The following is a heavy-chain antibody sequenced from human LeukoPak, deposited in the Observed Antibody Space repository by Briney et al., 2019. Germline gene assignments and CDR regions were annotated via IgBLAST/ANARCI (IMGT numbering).Heavy chain of an antibody. CDR3: ARDLYSSSSEIGGLDY. Sequence: NPSETLSLTCTVSGGSISSYYWSWIRQPPGKGLEWIGYIYYSGSTNYNPSLKSRVTISVDTSKNQFSLKLSSVTAADTAVYYCARDLYSSSSEIGGLDYWGQGTLVTVSS. J-gene: IGHJ4*02. V-gene: IGHV4-59*12. D-gene: IGHD6-6*01. CDR1: GGSISSYY. CDR2: IYYSGST.